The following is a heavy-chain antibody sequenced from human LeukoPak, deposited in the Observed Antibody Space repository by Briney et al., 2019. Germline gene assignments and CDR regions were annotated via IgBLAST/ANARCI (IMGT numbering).Heavy chain of an antibody. CDR1: VLPVSCDH. CDR2: IYSGGST. J-gene: IGHJ4*02. Sequence: GGSLRLSCAASVLPVSCDHVGWVRRATGKGLEWVSVIYSGGSTYHADSVKGRFTISRDNSQNTLYLQMNDLRAEDTAVDYWAIVATIDPLVDYWGQGTLVTVS. CDR3: AIVATIDPLVDY. V-gene: IGHV3-66*01. D-gene: IGHD5-12*01.